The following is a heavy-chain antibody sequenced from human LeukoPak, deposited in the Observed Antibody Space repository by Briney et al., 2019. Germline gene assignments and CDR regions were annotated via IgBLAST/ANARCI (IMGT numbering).Heavy chain of an antibody. CDR2: IFGSGGSA. V-gene: IGHV3-23*01. CDR3: VKTTTGYSSGRYPGWPADS. J-gene: IGHJ4*02. D-gene: IGHD6-19*01. CDR1: GFTFNTYA. Sequence: GGSLRLSCAASGFTFNTYAMYWVRQAPGKGLEWVSGIFGSGGSAHYADSVKDRFTISRDNSKNTVYLQMNSLRAEDTAVYYCVKTTTGYSSGRYPGWPADSWGQGALVTVSS.